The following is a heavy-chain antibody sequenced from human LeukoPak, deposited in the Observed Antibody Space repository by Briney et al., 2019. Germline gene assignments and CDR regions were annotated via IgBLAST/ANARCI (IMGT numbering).Heavy chain of an antibody. CDR3: ARLGYCSGGSCQHDF. CDR1: GGSISSTYF. J-gene: IGHJ4*02. V-gene: IGHV4-39*01. D-gene: IGHD2-15*01. CDR2: IHYSGTT. Sequence: SETLSLTCTVSGGSISSTYFWAWIRQPPGKGLEWIATIHYSGTTYYKPSLRSRVTISVDTSANQSSLKLTSVTAADTAVYFCARLGYCSGGSCQHDFWGQGTLVTVSS.